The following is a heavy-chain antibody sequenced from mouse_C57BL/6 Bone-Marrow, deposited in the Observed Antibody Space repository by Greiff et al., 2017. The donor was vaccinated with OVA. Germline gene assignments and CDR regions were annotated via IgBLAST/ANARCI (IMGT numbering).Heavy chain of an antibody. J-gene: IGHJ3*01. CDR1: GFNITDDY. CDR3: TPTTVGFSRPELAY. D-gene: IGHD1-1*01. CDR2: IDPENGDT. V-gene: IGHV14-4*01. Sequence: EVQLQQSGAELVRPGASVKLSCTASGFNITDDYMHWVKQRPEQGLEWIGWIDPENGDTEYASKFQGKATVTADTSSNTAYLQLSSLASEDTAADYCTPTTVGFSRPELAYWGQGTLVTVSA.